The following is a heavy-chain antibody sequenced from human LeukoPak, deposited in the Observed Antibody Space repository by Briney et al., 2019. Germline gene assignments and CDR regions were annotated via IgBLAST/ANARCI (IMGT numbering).Heavy chain of an antibody. CDR1: GFTFSSYA. D-gene: IGHD6-13*01. J-gene: IGHJ4*02. V-gene: IGHV3-64*01. Sequence: PGGSLRLSCAASGFTFSSYAMHWVRQVPGKGVEYVSAISSNGGSTYYANSVKGRFTISRDNSKNTLYLQMGSLRAEDMAMYYCARVFSSSWDYYFDYWGQGTLVTVSS. CDR3: ARVFSSSWDYYFDY. CDR2: ISSNGGST.